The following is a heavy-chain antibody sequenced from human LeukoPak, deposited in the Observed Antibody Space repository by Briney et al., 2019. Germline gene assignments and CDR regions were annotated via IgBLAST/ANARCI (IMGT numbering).Heavy chain of an antibody. CDR1: GFTISSYW. Sequence: GGSLRLSCAASGFTISSYWMTWVRQAPGKGLEWVANIKQDGSEKYYVDSVKGRFTISRDNAKNSLYLQMNSLRAEDTAVYYCASVVAHANDYWGQGTLVTVSS. D-gene: IGHD2-15*01. CDR3: ASVVAHANDY. V-gene: IGHV3-7*01. J-gene: IGHJ4*02. CDR2: IKQDGSEK.